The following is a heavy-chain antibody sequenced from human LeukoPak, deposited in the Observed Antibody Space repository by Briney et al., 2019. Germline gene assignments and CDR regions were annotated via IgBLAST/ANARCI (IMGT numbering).Heavy chain of an antibody. CDR3: ANTAGYKVY. D-gene: IGHD1-14*01. CDR1: GFTFSSYS. Sequence: GGSLRLSCAASGFTFSSYSMNWVRQAPGKGLEWVSYISSSSSTIYYADSVKGRFTISRDNAENSLYLQMNSLRAEDTAAYYCANTAGYKVYWGQGTLVTVSS. V-gene: IGHV3-48*01. CDR2: ISSSSSTI. J-gene: IGHJ4*02.